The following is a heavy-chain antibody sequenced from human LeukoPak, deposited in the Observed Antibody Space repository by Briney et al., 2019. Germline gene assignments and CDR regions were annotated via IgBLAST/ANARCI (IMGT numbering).Heavy chain of an antibody. CDR3: AREDCSGGSCYSHY. CDR2: IYYSGST. J-gene: IGHJ4*02. CDR1: GGSISSGGYY. Sequence: PSETLSLTCTVSGGSISSGGYYWSWIRPHPGKGPEWIGYIYYSGSTYYNPSLKGRVTISVDTSKNQFSLKLSSVTAADTAVYYCAREDCSGGSCYSHYWGQGTLVTVSS. V-gene: IGHV4-31*03. D-gene: IGHD2-15*01.